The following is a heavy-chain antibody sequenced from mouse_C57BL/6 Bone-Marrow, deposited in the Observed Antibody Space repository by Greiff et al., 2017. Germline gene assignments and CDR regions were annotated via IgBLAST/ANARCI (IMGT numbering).Heavy chain of an antibody. CDR2: INYDGSST. J-gene: IGHJ1*03. D-gene: IGHD2-5*01. CDR1: GFTFSDYY. CDR3: ARPLDYSNYHFDV. V-gene: IGHV5-16*01. Sequence: EVKLMESEGGLVQPGSSMKLSCTASGFTFSDYYMAWVRQVPETGLEWVANINYDGSSTYYLDSLKSRFIISRDNAKNILYLQMSSLKSEDTATYYCARPLDYSNYHFDVWGTGTTVTVSS.